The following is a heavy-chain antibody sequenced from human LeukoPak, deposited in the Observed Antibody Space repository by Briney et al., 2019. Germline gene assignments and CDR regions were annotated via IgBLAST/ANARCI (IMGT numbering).Heavy chain of an antibody. J-gene: IGHJ3*02. CDR2: ISAYNGNT. V-gene: IGHV1-18*01. D-gene: IGHD6-19*01. CDR3: ARDLWLVGKDAFDI. CDR1: GYTFTSYG. Sequence: ASVKVSCKASGYTFTSYGISWVRQAPGQGLEWMGWISAYNGNTNYAQKLQGRVTMTTDTSTSTAYMELRSLRSDDTAVYYCARDLWLVGKDAFDIWGQGTMVTVSS.